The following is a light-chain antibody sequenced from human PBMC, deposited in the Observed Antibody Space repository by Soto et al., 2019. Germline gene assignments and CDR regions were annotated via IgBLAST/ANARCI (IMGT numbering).Light chain of an antibody. CDR3: GARLKSLSRTWV. J-gene: IGLJ3*02. V-gene: IGLV1-47*01. CDR2: RND. Sequence: QSVLTQPPSASGTPGQRVTISCSGSSSNIGSNIVNWYQQLPGTAPKLLIYRNDQRPSGVPDRFSGSRSGTSASLVISGLRSADEADYYCGARLKSLSRTWVFGGGTKLTVL. CDR1: SSNIGSNI.